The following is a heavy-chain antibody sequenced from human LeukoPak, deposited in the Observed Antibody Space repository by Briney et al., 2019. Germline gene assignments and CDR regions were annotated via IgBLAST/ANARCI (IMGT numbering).Heavy chain of an antibody. Sequence: GRSLRLSCAASGFTFSSYGMHWVRQAPGKGLEWVAVISYDGSNKYYADSVKGRFTISRDNSKNTLYLQMNSLRAEDTAVYYCAKNRDRGVPTYYYDSSGSSHFDLWGRGTLVTVSS. CDR1: GFTFSSYG. CDR2: ISYDGSNK. V-gene: IGHV3-30*18. D-gene: IGHD3-22*01. CDR3: AKNRDRGVPTYYYDSSGSSHFDL. J-gene: IGHJ2*01.